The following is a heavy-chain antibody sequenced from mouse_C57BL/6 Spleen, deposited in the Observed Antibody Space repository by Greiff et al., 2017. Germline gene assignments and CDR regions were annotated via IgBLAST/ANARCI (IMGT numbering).Heavy chain of an antibody. J-gene: IGHJ3*01. Sequence: EVQLQQSGPELVKPGASVKISCKASGYTFTDYYMNWVKQSHGKSLEWIGDINPNNGGTSYNQKFKGKATLTVDKSSSTAYMELRSLTSEDSAVYYCARRGYDYLFAYWGQGTLVTVSA. D-gene: IGHD2-4*01. CDR3: ARRGYDYLFAY. V-gene: IGHV1-26*01. CDR1: GYTFTDYY. CDR2: INPNNGGT.